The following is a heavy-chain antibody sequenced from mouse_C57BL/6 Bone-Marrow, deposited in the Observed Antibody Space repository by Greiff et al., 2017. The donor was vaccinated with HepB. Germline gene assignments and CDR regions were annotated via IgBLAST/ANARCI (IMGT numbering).Heavy chain of an antibody. V-gene: IGHV5-17*01. D-gene: IGHD1-1*01. CDR2: ISSGSSTI. CDR3: ANNYYGSSYDYYAMDY. CDR1: GFTFSDYG. J-gene: IGHJ4*01. Sequence: EVQLVESGGGLVKPGGSLKLSCAASGFTFSDYGMHWVRQAPEKGLEWVAYISSGSSTIYYADTVKGRFTISRDNAKNTLFLQMTSLRSEDTAMYYCANNYYGSSYDYYAMDYWGQGTSVTVSS.